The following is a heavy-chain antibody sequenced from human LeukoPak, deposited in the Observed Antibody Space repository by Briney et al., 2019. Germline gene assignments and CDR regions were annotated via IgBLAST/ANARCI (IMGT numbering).Heavy chain of an antibody. CDR2: ISYDGSNK. D-gene: IGHD1-26*01. CDR3: AKDRGSYRPPDYYYGMDV. CDR1: GFTFSSYG. V-gene: IGHV3-30*18. Sequence: GGSLRLSCAASGFTFSSYGMHWVRQAPGKGLEWVAVISYDGSNKYYADSVKGRFTISRDNSKNTLYLQMSSLRAEDTAVYYCAKDRGSYRPPDYYYGMDVWGQGTTVTVSS. J-gene: IGHJ6*02.